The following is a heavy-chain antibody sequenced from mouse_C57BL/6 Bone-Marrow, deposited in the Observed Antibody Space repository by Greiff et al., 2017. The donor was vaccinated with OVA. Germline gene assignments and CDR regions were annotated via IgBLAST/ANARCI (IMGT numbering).Heavy chain of an antibody. D-gene: IGHD1-1*01. CDR1: RVDFSRYW. J-gene: IGHJ2*01. CDR3: ARLRIYFDY. Sequence: ASRVDFSRYWMSWVRRAPGKGLEWIGEINPDSSTINYAPSLKDKFIISRDNAKNTLYLQMSKVRSEDTALYYCARLRIYFDYWGQGTTLTVSS. V-gene: IGHV4-1*01. CDR2: INPDSSTI.